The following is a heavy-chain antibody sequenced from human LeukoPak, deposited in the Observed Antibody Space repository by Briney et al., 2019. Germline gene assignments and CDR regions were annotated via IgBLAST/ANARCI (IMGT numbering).Heavy chain of an antibody. Sequence: SETLSLTCTVSGGSISSYYWSWIRQPPGKGLEWIGYIYYSGSTNYNPSLKSRVTISVDTSKNQFSLKLSSVTAADTAVYYCARVAFRYFDWLPQAPYYMDVWGKGTTVTISS. D-gene: IGHD3-9*01. V-gene: IGHV4-59*01. CDR3: ARVAFRYFDWLPQAPYYMDV. CDR2: IYYSGST. CDR1: GGSISSYY. J-gene: IGHJ6*03.